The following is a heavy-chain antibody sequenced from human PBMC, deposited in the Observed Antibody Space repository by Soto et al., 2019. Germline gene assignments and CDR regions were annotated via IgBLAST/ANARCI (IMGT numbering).Heavy chain of an antibody. Sequence: ASVKVSCKASGYTFTSYYMHWVRQPPEQGLEWMGIINPSGGSTSYAQKFQGRVTMTRDTSTSTVYMELSSLRSEDTAVYYCARDRGYCISTSCYDYYYYGMDVWGQGTTVTVSS. V-gene: IGHV1-46*01. CDR3: ARDRGYCISTSCYDYYYYGMDV. CDR2: INPSGGST. J-gene: IGHJ6*02. D-gene: IGHD2-2*01. CDR1: GYTFTSYY.